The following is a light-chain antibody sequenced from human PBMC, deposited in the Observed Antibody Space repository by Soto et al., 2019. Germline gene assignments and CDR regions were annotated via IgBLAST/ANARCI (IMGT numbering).Light chain of an antibody. CDR3: LSYAVSNTYV. CDR1: SSDVGAYNY. CDR2: EVS. V-gene: IGLV2-8*01. J-gene: IGLJ1*01. Sequence: QFALTQPPSASGSPGQSVTISCTGTSSDVGAYNYVSWYQQHPGKAPKLMIYEVSKRPSGVPDRFSGSKSGNTASLTVSGLQAEDEADYYCLSYAVSNTYVFGTGTKLTVL.